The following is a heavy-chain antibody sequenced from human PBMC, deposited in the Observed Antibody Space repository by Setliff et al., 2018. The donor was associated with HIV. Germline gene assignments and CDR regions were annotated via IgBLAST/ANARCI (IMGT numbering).Heavy chain of an antibody. D-gene: IGHD5-12*01. CDR3: AANPEMATINYYYYYMDV. V-gene: IGHV1-69*13. Sequence: ASVKVSCKASGGTFRGFGISWVVQAPGQGLEWMGQIIPIFGTPRYAQKFQGRVTITADESTSTVYMELSSLRSEDTAVYYCAANPEMATINYYYYYMDVWGKGTTVTVSS. CDR1: GGTFRGFG. CDR2: IIPIFGTP. J-gene: IGHJ6*03.